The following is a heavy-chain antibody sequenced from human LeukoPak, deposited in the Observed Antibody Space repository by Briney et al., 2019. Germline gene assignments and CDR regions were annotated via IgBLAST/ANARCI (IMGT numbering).Heavy chain of an antibody. CDR1: GYGFTSYY. CDR3: ARHGSGRYYPAEGRVDY. V-gene: IGHV1-46*03. D-gene: IGHD3-10*01. CDR2: IIPSVGGT. J-gene: IGHJ4*02. Sequence: ASVKVSCKSFGYGFTSYYIHWVRQAPGQGLEWMGMIIPSVGGTTYARKFQGRVTMTRDTSTSTVYMELSSLRSEDTAVYYCARHGSGRYYPAEGRVDYWGQGTLVTVSS.